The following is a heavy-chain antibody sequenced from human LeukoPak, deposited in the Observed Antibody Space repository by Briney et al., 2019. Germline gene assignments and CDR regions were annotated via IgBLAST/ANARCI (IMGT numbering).Heavy chain of an antibody. CDR3: ARGALFPYSSSWSYYYYGMDV. V-gene: IGHV1-69*04. Sequence: SVKVSCKASGGTFSSYAISWVRQAPGQGLEWMGRIIPNLGIANYAQKFQGRVTITADKSTSTAYMELSSLRSEDTAVYYCARGALFPYSSSWSYYYYGMDVWGQGTTVTVS. CDR1: GGTFSSYA. CDR2: IIPNLGIA. D-gene: IGHD6-13*01. J-gene: IGHJ6*02.